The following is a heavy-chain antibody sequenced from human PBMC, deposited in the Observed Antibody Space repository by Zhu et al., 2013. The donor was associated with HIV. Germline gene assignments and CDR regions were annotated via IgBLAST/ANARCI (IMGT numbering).Heavy chain of an antibody. Sequence: VQLVESGGGVVQPGRSLRLSCAASGFTFSSYGMHWVRQAPGKGLEWVAVISYDGSNKYYADSVKGRFTISRDNSKNTLYLQMNSLRAEDTAVYYCAKLNFLGYSSSWYPDAFDIWGQGTMVTVSS. D-gene: IGHD6-13*01. J-gene: IGHJ3*02. CDR2: ISYDGSNK. CDR3: AKLNFLGYSSSWYPDAFDI. CDR1: GFTFSSYG. V-gene: IGHV3-30*18.